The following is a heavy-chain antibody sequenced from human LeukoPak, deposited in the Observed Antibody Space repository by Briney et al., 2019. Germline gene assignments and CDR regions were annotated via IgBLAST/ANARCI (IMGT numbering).Heavy chain of an antibody. CDR1: GGSFSSYY. Sequence: SETLSLTCAVYGGSFSSYYWSWIRQPPGKGLEWIGYIHYSGSTNYNPSLKSRVTISVDTSKNQFSLKLSSVTAADTAVYYCARVRYYYDSSGYYPGAAFDIWGQGTMVTVSS. J-gene: IGHJ3*02. V-gene: IGHV4-59*01. CDR2: IHYSGST. D-gene: IGHD3-22*01. CDR3: ARVRYYYDSSGYYPGAAFDI.